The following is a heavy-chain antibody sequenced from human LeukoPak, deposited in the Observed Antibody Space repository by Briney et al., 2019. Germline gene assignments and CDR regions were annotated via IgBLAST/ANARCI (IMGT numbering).Heavy chain of an antibody. J-gene: IGHJ4*02. V-gene: IGHV3-23*01. CDR1: GLTFSTSP. CDR2: TSGTSGDT. D-gene: IGHD3-22*01. Sequence: GGSLRLSCAASGLTFSTSPMNWVRLAPGNRLEWVSTSGTSGDTYYADSVKGRFTTSRDNSKSTLSLQMANLRVEETAVYYCATKTPGNYPYDYRGQGTLVTVSP. CDR3: ATKTPGNYPYDY.